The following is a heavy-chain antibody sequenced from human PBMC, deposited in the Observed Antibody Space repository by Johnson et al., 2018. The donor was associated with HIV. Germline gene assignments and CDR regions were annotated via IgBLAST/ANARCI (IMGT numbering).Heavy chain of an antibody. Sequence: QVQLVESGGGVVQPGRSLRLSCAASGFTFSSYAMHWVRQAPGKGLEWVALISYDGSNEYYGDSVKGRFSISRDNSKNTLYLQMNSLRTEDTAMYYCARAAYSGSYLVLWAFHFWGLGTVVTVSS. V-gene: IGHV3-30*04. D-gene: IGHD1-26*01. CDR1: GFTFSSYA. CDR2: ISYDGSNE. J-gene: IGHJ3*01. CDR3: ARAAYSGSYLVLWAFHF.